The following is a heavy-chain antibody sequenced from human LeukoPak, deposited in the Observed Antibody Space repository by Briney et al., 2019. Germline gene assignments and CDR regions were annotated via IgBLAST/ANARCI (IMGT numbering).Heavy chain of an antibody. V-gene: IGHV4-59*01. Sequence: PSETRSLTCSVSGGSITSSYWTWVRHPPGKGREFIGYISNAVSTNYNPSLKSRVTISVDTPQNQLSINLTSLTDANTAVYYFARDKPLGLCSAGRCHPNYFDSWGQGIPVTVSS. CDR2: ISNAVST. D-gene: IGHD2-15*01. CDR3: ARDKPLGLCSAGRCHPNYFDS. CDR1: GGSITSSY. J-gene: IGHJ4*02.